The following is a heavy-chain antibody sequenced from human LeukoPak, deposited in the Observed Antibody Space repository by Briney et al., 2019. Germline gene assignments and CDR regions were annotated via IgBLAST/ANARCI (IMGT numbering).Heavy chain of an antibody. CDR3: AKDGSGSYSFDY. J-gene: IGHJ4*02. CDR1: GFTFSSYA. CDR2: ISWNSGSI. Sequence: PGGSLRLSCAASGFTFSSYAMHWVQQAPGKGLEWVSGISWNSGSIGYADSVKGRFTISRDNAKNSLYLQMNSLRAEDTALYYCAKDGSGSYSFDYWGQGTLVTVSS. V-gene: IGHV3-9*01. D-gene: IGHD1-26*01.